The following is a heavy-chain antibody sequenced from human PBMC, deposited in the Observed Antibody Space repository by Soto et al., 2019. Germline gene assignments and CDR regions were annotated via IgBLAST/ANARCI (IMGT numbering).Heavy chain of an antibody. CDR1: GFSLSTSGMC. CDR2: IDWDDDK. D-gene: IGHD5-18*01. CDR3: ARMGTASDFDY. V-gene: IGHV2-70*01. J-gene: IGHJ4*02. Sequence: PGPTLVNPTHPLTLTCTFSGFSLSTSGMCVSSIRRPPGKALEWLALIDWDDDKYYSTSLKTRFTISKDTSKNQVVLTMTNMDPVDTATYYCARMGTASDFDYWGQGTLVTVSS.